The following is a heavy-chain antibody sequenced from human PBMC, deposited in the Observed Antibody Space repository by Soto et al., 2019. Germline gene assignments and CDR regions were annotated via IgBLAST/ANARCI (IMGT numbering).Heavy chain of an antibody. D-gene: IGHD3-16*01. CDR3: ARHNGPLYVGYYYDMDV. V-gene: IGHV4-39*01. CDR2: IYYSGYT. Sequence: QLQLQESGPGLVKPSETLSLTCTVSGGSISSSSYYWGWIRQPPGKGLEWIGSIYYSGYTYYNPSFKGRVTISVDTSKNQFSLKLSSVTAADTAVYYCARHNGPLYVGYYYDMDVWGQGTTVTVSS. CDR1: GGSISSSSYY. J-gene: IGHJ6*02.